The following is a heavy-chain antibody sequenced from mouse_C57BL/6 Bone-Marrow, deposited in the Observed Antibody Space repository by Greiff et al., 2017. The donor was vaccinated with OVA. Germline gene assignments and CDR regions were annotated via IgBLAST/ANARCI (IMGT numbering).Heavy chain of an antibody. CDR2: IYPRSGNT. V-gene: IGHV1-81*01. Sequence: QVQLQQSGAELARPGASVKLSCKASGYTFTSYGISWVKQRTGQGLEWIGEIYPRSGNTYYTEKVTGKATLTADKSYSTAYMELRSLTSEDSAVYFCARPNWGFAYWGQGTLVTVSA. CDR1: GYTFTSYG. J-gene: IGHJ3*01. CDR3: ARPNWGFAY. D-gene: IGHD4-1*02.